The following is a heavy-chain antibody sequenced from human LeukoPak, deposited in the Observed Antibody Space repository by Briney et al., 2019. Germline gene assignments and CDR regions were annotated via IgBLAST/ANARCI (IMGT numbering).Heavy chain of an antibody. V-gene: IGHV4-34*01. D-gene: IGHD3-22*01. CDR3: ARGPTYYYDSSCYSFFFQH. Sequence: SETLSLTCAVYGGSFCGYYWSWIRQPPGKGLEWIGEINHSGSTNYNPSLKSRVTISVDTSKNQFSLKLSSVTAADTAVYYCARGPTYYYDSSCYSFFFQHWGQGTLVTVSS. CDR1: GGSFCGYY. CDR2: INHSGST. J-gene: IGHJ1*01.